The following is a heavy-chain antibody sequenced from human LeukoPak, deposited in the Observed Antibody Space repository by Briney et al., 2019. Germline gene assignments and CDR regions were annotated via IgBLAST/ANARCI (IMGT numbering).Heavy chain of an antibody. CDR2: INYSGST. V-gene: IGHV4-34*01. Sequence: PSETLSLTCAVYGGSFSGSYWSWIRQPPGKGLEWIGEINYSGSTNYNPSLKSRATISIDTSKNQFSLKLNSVTAADTALYYCARGRGPSRISGTTTQLGGVWFDPWGQGTLVTVSS. D-gene: IGHD1-7*01. CDR1: GGSFSGSY. J-gene: IGHJ5*02. CDR3: ARGRGPSRISGTTTQLGGVWFDP.